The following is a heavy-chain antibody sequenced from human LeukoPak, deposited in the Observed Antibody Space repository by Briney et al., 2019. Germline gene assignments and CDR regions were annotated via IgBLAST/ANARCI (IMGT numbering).Heavy chain of an antibody. Sequence: PSETLSLTCAVSGGSISSGGYSWSWIRQPPGKGLEWIGYIYHSGSTYYNPSLKSRVTISVDRSKNQFSLKLSSVTAADTAVYYCASGPLFNMDVWGQGTTVTVSS. V-gene: IGHV4-30-2*01. J-gene: IGHJ6*02. D-gene: IGHD3-10*01. CDR2: IYHSGST. CDR3: ASGPLFNMDV. CDR1: GGSISSGGYS.